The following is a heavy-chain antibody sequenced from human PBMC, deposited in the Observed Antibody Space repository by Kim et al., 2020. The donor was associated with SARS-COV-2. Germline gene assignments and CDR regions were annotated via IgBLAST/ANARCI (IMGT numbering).Heavy chain of an antibody. V-gene: IGHV4-31*03. CDR1: GGSISSGGYY. J-gene: IGHJ6*04. D-gene: IGHD3-3*01. CDR2: IYYSGST. Sequence: SETLSLTCTVSGGSISSGGYYWSWIRQHPGKGLEWIGYIYYSGSTYYNPSLKSRVTISVDTSKNQFPLTLCSVTAADTGVYYCARAHRTIFGVVEYMDVCGEGATVTVSS. CDR3: ARAHRTIFGVVEYMDV.